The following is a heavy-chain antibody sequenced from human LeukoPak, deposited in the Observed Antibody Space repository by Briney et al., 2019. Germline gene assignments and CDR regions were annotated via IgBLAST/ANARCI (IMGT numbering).Heavy chain of an antibody. CDR2: IWYDGSNK. V-gene: IGHV3-33*06. Sequence: GRSLRLSCAASGFTFSSYGMHWVRQAPGKGLEWVAVIWYDGSNKHYGDSVKGRFTISRDNSKNTLYLQMNSPRAEDTAVYYCAKDTEYFQHWGQGTLVTVSS. CDR3: AKDTEYFQH. CDR1: GFTFSSYG. J-gene: IGHJ1*01.